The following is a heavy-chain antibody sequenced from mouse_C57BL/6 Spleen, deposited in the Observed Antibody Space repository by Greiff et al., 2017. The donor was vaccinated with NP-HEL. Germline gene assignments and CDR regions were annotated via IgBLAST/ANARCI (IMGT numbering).Heavy chain of an antibody. Sequence: VQLQESGAELVRPGTSVKVSCKASGYAFTNYLIEWVKQRPGQGLEWIGVINPGSGGTNYTEKFKGKATLTADKSSSTAYMQLSSLTSEDSAVYLGARSHYSNHVGFAYWGQGTLVTVSA. CDR2: INPGSGGT. V-gene: IGHV1-54*01. CDR1: GYAFTNYL. J-gene: IGHJ3*01. CDR3: ARSHYSNHVGFAY. D-gene: IGHD2-5*01.